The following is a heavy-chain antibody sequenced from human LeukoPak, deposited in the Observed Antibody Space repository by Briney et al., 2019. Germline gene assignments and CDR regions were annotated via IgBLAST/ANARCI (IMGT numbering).Heavy chain of an antibody. CDR1: GGSISSGGYS. D-gene: IGHD3-22*01. CDR3: ARARYYYDSSGGSFDY. V-gene: IGHV4-30-2*05. CDR2: IYYSGST. J-gene: IGHJ4*02. Sequence: SQTLSLTCAVSGGSISSGGYSWSWVRQPPGKGLEWIGYIYYSGSTYYNPSLKSRVTVSVDTSKNQFSLKLSSVTAADTAVYYCARARYYYDSSGGSFDYWGQGTLVTVSS.